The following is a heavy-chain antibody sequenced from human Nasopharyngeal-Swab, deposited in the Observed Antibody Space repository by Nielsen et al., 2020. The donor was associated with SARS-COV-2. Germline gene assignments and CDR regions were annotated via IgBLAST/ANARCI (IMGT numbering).Heavy chain of an antibody. V-gene: IGHV4-61*01. CDR1: GGSVSSGSYY. CDR2: IYYSGST. CDR3: AREVEMATIGYWYFDL. J-gene: IGHJ2*01. Sequence: SETLSLTCTVSGGSVSSGSYYWSWIRQPPGKGLEWIGYIYYSGSTNYNHSLKSRVTISVDTSKNQFSLKLSSVTAADTAVYYCAREVEMATIGYWYFDLWGRGTLVTVSS. D-gene: IGHD5-24*01.